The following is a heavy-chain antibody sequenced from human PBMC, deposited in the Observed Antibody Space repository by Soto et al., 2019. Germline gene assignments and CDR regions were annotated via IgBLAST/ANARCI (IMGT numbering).Heavy chain of an antibody. CDR3: VKDMQLWRLDS. Sequence: GGSLRLSCAASGVTVSSNYMSWVRQAPGKGLEWVSVIYSGGSTYYADSVKGRFTISRDNAKNTLYLHMNSLRAEDTAVYYCVKDMQLWRLDSWGQGTLVTVSS. J-gene: IGHJ4*02. V-gene: IGHV3-66*01. CDR1: GVTVSSNY. D-gene: IGHD2-15*01. CDR2: IYSGGST.